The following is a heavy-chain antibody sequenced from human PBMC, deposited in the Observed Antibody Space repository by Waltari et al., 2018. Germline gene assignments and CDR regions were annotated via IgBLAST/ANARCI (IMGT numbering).Heavy chain of an antibody. J-gene: IGHJ6*03. Sequence: QVQLVQSGAEVKKPGSSVKVSCKASGDTFSSYAISWVRQVPGQGLEWMGGIIPIFGTANYAQKFQGRVTITTDESTSTAYMELNSLRAEDTALYYCAKDTKGVGNYYMDVWGKGTTVTVSS. D-gene: IGHD1-1*01. CDR3: AKDTKGVGNYYMDV. CDR1: GDTFSSYA. V-gene: IGHV1-69*05. CDR2: IIPIFGTA.